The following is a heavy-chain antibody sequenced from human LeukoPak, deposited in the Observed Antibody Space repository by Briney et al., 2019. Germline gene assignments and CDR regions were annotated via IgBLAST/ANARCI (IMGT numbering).Heavy chain of an antibody. D-gene: IGHD5-12*01. V-gene: IGHV4-34*01. CDR1: GGSFSGYY. Sequence: SETLSLTCAVYGGSFSGYYWSWIRQPPGKGLEWIGEINHSGSTNYNPSLKSRVTISVDTSKNQFSLKLSSVTAADTAVYYCARDRGWGMDVWGKGTTVTISP. J-gene: IGHJ6*04. CDR2: INHSGST. CDR3: ARDRGWGMDV.